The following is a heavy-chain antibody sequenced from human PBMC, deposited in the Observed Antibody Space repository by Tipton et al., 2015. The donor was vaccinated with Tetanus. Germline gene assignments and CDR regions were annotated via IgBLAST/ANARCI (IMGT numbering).Heavy chain of an antibody. CDR3: VRKGTAIPLDY. J-gene: IGHJ4*02. CDR2: ITGSSNYI. Sequence: GSLRLSCAASGFTVSIKYISWLRQAPVKGLEWVSSITGSSNYIYYADSVRGRFTTSRDNANNSLYLQMNSLRADDTAVYYCVRKGTAIPLDYWGQGTLVTVSS. D-gene: IGHD2-21*02. CDR1: GFTVSIKY. V-gene: IGHV3-21*01.